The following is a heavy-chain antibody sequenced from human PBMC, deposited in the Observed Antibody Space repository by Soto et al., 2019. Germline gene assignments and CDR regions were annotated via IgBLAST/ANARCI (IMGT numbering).Heavy chain of an antibody. CDR1: GYTFTGYY. V-gene: IGHV1-2*04. J-gene: IGHJ4*02. CDR3: ARESISYGYDY. CDR2: INPNSGGT. Sequence: ASVKVSCKASGYTFTGYYMHWVRQAPGQGLEWMGWINPNSGGTNYAQKFQGWVTMTRDTSISTAYMELSRLRSDDTAVYYCARESISYGYDYWGQRTLVTVSS. D-gene: IGHD5-18*01.